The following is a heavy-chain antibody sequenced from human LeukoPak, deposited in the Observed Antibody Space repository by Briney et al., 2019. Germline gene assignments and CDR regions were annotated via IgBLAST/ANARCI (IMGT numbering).Heavy chain of an antibody. CDR3: ARTSGSYFYYYGMDV. Sequence: PSETLSLTCAVYGGSFSGYYWGWIRQPPGKGLEWIGEINHSGSTNYNPSLKSRVTISVDTSKNQFSLKLSSVTAADTAVYYCARTSGSYFYYYGMDVWGQGTTVTVSS. J-gene: IGHJ6*02. CDR2: INHSGST. CDR1: GGSFSGYY. V-gene: IGHV4-34*01. D-gene: IGHD1-26*01.